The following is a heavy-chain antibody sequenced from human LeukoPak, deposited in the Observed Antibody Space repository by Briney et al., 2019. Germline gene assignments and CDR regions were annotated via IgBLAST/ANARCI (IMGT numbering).Heavy chain of an antibody. V-gene: IGHV4-61*02. D-gene: IGHD2-15*01. J-gene: IGHJ4*02. CDR3: ARGCRCARRVFDY. CDR2: IYTSGST. CDR1: GGSISSGSYY. Sequence: PSETLSLTCTVSGGSISSGSYYWSWIRQPAGKGLEWIGRIYTSGSTNYNPSLKSRVTISVDTSKNQFSLKLSSVTAADTAVYYCARGCRCARRVFDYWGQGTLVTVSS.